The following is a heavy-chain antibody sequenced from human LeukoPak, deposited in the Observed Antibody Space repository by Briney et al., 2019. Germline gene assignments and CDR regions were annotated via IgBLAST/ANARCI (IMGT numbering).Heavy chain of an antibody. CDR1: GFTFSSYS. J-gene: IGHJ5*02. Sequence: GGSLRLSCAASGFTFSSYSMNWVRQAPGKGLEWVSSISSSSSYIYYADSVKGRFTISRDNAKNSLYLQMNSLRDEDTAIYYCAKAMAGSNWFDTWGQGTLVTVSS. CDR2: ISSSSSYI. D-gene: IGHD3-10*01. V-gene: IGHV3-21*04. CDR3: AKAMAGSNWFDT.